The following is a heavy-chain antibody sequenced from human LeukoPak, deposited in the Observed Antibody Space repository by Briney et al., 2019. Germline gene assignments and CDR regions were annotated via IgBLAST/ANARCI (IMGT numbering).Heavy chain of an antibody. CDR2: IWYDGSNK. Sequence: PGRSLRLSCAASGFTFSSYGMHWVRQAPGKGLEWVAVIWYDGSNKYYADSVKGRFTISRDNSKNTLYLQMNSLRAEDTAVYYCSRSVFYGGNSRWFDPWGQGTLVTVSS. CDR1: GFTFSSYG. V-gene: IGHV3-33*01. J-gene: IGHJ5*02. CDR3: SRSVFYGGNSRWFDP. D-gene: IGHD4-23*01.